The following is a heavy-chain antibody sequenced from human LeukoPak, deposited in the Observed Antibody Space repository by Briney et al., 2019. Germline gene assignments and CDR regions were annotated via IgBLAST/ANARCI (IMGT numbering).Heavy chain of an antibody. CDR3: AKAQKGGKVRGVTTDY. D-gene: IGHD3-10*01. V-gene: IGHV3-53*05. CDR2: IYSGGNT. CDR1: GFTVSSNS. J-gene: IGHJ4*02. Sequence: PGGSLRLSCTVSGFTVSSNSWSWVRQAPGKGLEWVSFIYSGGNTHYSDSVKGRFTLSRDNSKNTLYLQMNSLRAEDTAVYYCAKAQKGGKVRGVTTDYWGQGTLVTVSS.